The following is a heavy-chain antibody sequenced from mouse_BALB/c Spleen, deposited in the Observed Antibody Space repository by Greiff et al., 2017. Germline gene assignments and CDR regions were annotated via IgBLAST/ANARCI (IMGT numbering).Heavy chain of an antibody. V-gene: IGHV5-17*02. J-gene: IGHJ1*01. Sequence: EVQLQESGGGLVQPGGSRKLSCAASGFTFSSFGMHWVRQAPEKGLEWVAYISSGSSTIYYADTVKGRFTISRDNPKNTLFLQMTSLRSEDTAMYYCAREYFDVWGAGTTVTVSS. CDR1: GFTFSSFG. CDR3: AREYFDV. CDR2: ISSGSSTI.